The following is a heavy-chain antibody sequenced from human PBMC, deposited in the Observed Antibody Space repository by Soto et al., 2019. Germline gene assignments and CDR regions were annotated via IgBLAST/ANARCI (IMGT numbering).Heavy chain of an antibody. CDR2: INFDESTT. V-gene: IGHV3-74*01. CDR3: VTGGRTPGHGYHVNE. Sequence: EVQLVESGGGLVQPGGSLRLSCAASGFTFSNYWMHWVRQAPGKGLVWVSRINFDESTTTYADSVQGRFTISRDNPKNTLYLQLNSLRAEDTSIYCFVTGGRTPGHGYHVNEWGQGALVTTSS. CDR1: GFTFSNYW. J-gene: IGHJ4*02. D-gene: IGHD3-16*01.